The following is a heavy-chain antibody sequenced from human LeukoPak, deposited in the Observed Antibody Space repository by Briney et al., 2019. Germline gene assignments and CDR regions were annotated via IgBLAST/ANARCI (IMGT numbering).Heavy chain of an antibody. J-gene: IGHJ4*02. D-gene: IGHD4-11*01. CDR2: ISWNSGSI. Sequence: GGSLRLSCAASGFTFDDYAMHWVRQAPGKGLEWVSGISWNSGSIGYADSVKGRFTISRDNAKNSLYLQMNSLRAEDTALYYCARDGEGAVTTEGGFDYWGQGTLVTVSS. CDR1: GFTFDDYA. CDR3: ARDGEGAVTTEGGFDY. V-gene: IGHV3-9*01.